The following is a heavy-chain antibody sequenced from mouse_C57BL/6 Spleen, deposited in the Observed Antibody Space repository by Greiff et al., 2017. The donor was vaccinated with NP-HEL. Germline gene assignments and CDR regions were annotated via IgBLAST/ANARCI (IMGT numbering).Heavy chain of an antibody. CDR3: ARAYYYGSSYEGYFDY. Sequence: EVMLVESGGGLVKPGGSLKLSCAASGFTFSSYAMSWVRQTPEKRLEWVATISDGGSYTYYPDNVKGRFTISRDNAKNNLYLQMSHLKSEDTAMYYCARAYYYGSSYEGYFDYWGQGTTLTVSS. J-gene: IGHJ2*01. V-gene: IGHV5-4*03. CDR2: ISDGGSYT. CDR1: GFTFSSYA. D-gene: IGHD1-1*01.